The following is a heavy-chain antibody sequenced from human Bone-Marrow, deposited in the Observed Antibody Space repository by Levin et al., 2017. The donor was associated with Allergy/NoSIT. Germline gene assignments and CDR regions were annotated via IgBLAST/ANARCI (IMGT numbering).Heavy chain of an antibody. J-gene: IGHJ4*02. CDR1: GGSISSGSYY. CDR2: IYTSGST. V-gene: IGHV4-61*02. CDR3: ARELAAAEYYFDY. Sequence: SETLSLTCTVSGGSISSGSYYWSWIRQPAGKGLEWIGRIYTSGSTNYNPSLKSRVTISVDTYKNQFSLKLSSVTAADTAVYYGARELAAAEYYFDYWGQGTLVTVSS. D-gene: IGHD6-13*01.